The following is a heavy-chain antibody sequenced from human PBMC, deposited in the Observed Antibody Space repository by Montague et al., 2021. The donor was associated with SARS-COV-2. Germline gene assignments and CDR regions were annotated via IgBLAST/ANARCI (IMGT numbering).Heavy chain of an antibody. V-gene: IGHV2-70*01. J-gene: IGHJ4*02. CDR1: GFSLSTSGMC. D-gene: IGHD3-9*01. CDR3: ARIRDYDILTGSYSGFDY. CDR2: IDWDDDK. Sequence: PALVKPTQTLTLTCTFSGFSLSTSGMCVSWIRQPPEKALEWLALIDWDDDKYYSTSLKTRLTISKDTSKNQVVLTMTNMDPVDTATYYYARIRDYDILTGSYSGFDYWGQGTLVTVSS.